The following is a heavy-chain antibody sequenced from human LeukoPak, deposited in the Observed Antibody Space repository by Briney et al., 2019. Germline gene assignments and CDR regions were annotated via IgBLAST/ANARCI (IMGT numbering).Heavy chain of an antibody. CDR2: IYSGGST. CDR3: ARDPHYYDSSGSGDAFDI. J-gene: IGHJ3*02. D-gene: IGHD3-22*01. V-gene: IGHV3-53*01. Sequence: PGGSLRLSCAASGFTVSSNYMSWVRQAPGKGLEWVSAIYSGGSTYYADSVKGRFTISRDNSKNTLYLQMNSLRAEDTAVYYCARDPHYYDSSGSGDAFDIWGQGTMVTVSS. CDR1: GFTVSSNY.